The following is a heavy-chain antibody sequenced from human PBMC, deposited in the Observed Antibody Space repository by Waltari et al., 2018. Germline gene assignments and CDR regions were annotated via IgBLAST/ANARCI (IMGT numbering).Heavy chain of an antibody. J-gene: IGHJ3*02. V-gene: IGHV3-9*01. D-gene: IGHD3-22*01. CDR3: AKKNDEVFDRNGLVYDAFDM. Sequence: EVQLVESGGGLVQPGRSLRLSCAASGFTFDVFAMHWVRQAPGKGLEWVSGINWNSGSIGYGDSVKGRFTISRDNARNSLYLQMNRLTTEDTAVYYCAKKNDEVFDRNGLVYDAFDMWGQGTMVTVSS. CDR1: GFTFDVFA. CDR2: INWNSGSI.